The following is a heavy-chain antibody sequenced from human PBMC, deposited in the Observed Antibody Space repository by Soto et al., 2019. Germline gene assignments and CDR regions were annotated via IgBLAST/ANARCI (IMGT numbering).Heavy chain of an antibody. CDR3: AKDEGGITMFRGVIFDPAVKYYYYCMDV. D-gene: IGHD3-10*01. CDR2: ISYDGSNK. Sequence: QVQLVESGGGVVQPGRSLRLSCAASGFTFSSYGMHWVRQAPGKGLEWVAVISYDGSNKYYADSVKGRFTISRDNSKNTLYLQMNSLRAEDTAVYYCAKDEGGITMFRGVIFDPAVKYYYYCMDVWGQGTTVTVAS. J-gene: IGHJ6*02. CDR1: GFTFSSYG. V-gene: IGHV3-30*18.